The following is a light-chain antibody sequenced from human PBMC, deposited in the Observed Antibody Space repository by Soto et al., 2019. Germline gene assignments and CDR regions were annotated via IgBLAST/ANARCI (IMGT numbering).Light chain of an antibody. CDR2: DND. CDR3: GAWDGSLNTQV. J-gene: IGLJ2*01. CDR1: SSNIGNNY. Sequence: QSVLTQPPSVSEAPGQKVTISCSGSSSNIGNNYVSWYQQLPGTAPKLLIYDNDKRPSGIPDRFSGSKSGTSATLGITGLQTGDEADYYCGAWDGSLNTQVFGGGTKRTVL. V-gene: IGLV1-51*01.